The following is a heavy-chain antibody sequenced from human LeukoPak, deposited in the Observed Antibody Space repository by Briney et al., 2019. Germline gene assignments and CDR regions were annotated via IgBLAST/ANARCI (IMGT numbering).Heavy chain of an antibody. CDR1: GGSFSGYY. V-gene: IGHV4-34*01. J-gene: IGHJ6*02. CDR3: ARAGYCSGGSCYLAGMDV. Sequence: SETLSLTCAVYGGSFSGYYWSWIRQPPGEGLEWIGEINHSGSTNYNPSLKSRVTISVDTSKNQFSLKLSSVTAADTAVYYCARAGYCSGGSCYLAGMDVWGQGTTVTVSS. D-gene: IGHD2-15*01. CDR2: INHSGST.